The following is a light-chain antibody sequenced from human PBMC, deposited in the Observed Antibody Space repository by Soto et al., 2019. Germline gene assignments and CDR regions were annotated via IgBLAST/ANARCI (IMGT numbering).Light chain of an antibody. CDR1: QSISPR. CDR3: QQYNAYCT. CDR2: DAS. J-gene: IGKJ1*01. V-gene: IGKV1-5*01. Sequence: DIQMTQSPSALSASVGDRVTITCRASQSISPRLAWYQQKPGKAPKLLIYDASSLESGVPSRFSGSGSGTEFTLTISSLQPDDSATYFCQQYNAYCTFGQGMKVEIK.